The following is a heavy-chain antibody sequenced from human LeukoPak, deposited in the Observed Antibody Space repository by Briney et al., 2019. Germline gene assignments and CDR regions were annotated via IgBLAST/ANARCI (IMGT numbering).Heavy chain of an antibody. D-gene: IGHD1-26*01. CDR3: AGLPRRTLNHSGSYGGFDY. CDR1: GGSISSYY. J-gene: IGHJ4*02. V-gene: IGHV4-59*12. CDR2: IYYSGST. Sequence: SETLSLTCTVSGGSISSYYWSWIRQPPGKGLEWIGYIYYSGSTNYNPSLKSRVTISVDTSKNQFSLKLSSVTAADTAVYYCAGLPRRTLNHSGSYGGFDYWGQGTLVTVSS.